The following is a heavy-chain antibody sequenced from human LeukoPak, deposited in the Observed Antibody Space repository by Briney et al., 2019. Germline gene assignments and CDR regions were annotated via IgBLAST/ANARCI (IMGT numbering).Heavy chain of an antibody. J-gene: IGHJ4*02. Sequence: GGSLRLSCAASGFPFSTYAMSWVRQAPGKGLEWVSTISGSGGNTYYTDSVKGRFTISRDNSKNILYLQMNSLRAEDTAVYYCAKDPESGYSLNWSQGTLVTVSS. CDR2: ISGSGGNT. V-gene: IGHV3-23*01. CDR1: GFPFSTYA. CDR3: AKDPESGYSLN. D-gene: IGHD3-22*01.